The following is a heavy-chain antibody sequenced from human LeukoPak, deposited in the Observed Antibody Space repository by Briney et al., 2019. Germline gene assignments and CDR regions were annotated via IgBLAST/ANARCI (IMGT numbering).Heavy chain of an antibody. J-gene: IGHJ4*02. CDR3: ARQRSGSYYWSGFDY. CDR2: INHSGST. Sequence: PSETLSLTCAAYGGSFSGYYWSWIRQPPGKGLEWIGEINHSGSTNYNPSLKSRVTISVDTSKNQFSLKLSSVTAADTAVYYCARQRSGSYYWSGFDYWGQGTLVTVSS. V-gene: IGHV4-34*01. CDR1: GGSFSGYY. D-gene: IGHD3-10*01.